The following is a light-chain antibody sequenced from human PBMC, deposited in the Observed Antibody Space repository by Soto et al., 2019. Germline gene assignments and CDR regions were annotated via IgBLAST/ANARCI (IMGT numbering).Light chain of an antibody. J-gene: IGKJ5*01. V-gene: IGKV3D-15*01. Sequence: IVLTQSPGILSLSPGERASLPCGASQSISSSFLAWYQQKPGQAPRLLIYGASTRATGIPARFSGSGSGTEFTLTISSLQSEDFGVYYCQQYNDWPRTFGQGTRLEIK. CDR2: GAS. CDR3: QQYNDWPRT. CDR1: QSISSS.